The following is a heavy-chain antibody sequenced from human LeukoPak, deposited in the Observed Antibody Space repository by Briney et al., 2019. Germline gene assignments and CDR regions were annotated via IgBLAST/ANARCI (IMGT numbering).Heavy chain of an antibody. J-gene: IGHJ6*03. CDR3: ARVGGDILTGYYYYMDV. CDR2: IYSGGST. D-gene: IGHD3-9*01. Sequence: GGSLRLSCAASGFTVSSNYMSWVRQAPGKGLEWVSVIYSGGSTYYADSVKGRFTISRDNSKNTLYLQMNSLRAEDTAVYYCARVGGDILTGYYYYMDVWGKGTTVTISS. CDR1: GFTVSSNY. V-gene: IGHV3-53*01.